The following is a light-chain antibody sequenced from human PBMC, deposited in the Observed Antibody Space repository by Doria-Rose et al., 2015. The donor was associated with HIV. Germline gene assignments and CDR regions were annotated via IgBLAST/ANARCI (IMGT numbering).Light chain of an antibody. V-gene: IGLV2-14*03. CDR3: SSYTSSSTFV. Sequence: QPASVSGSPGQSITISCTGTSSDVGGYNYVSWYQQHPGKAPKFIIYDVNRRPSGVSNRFSGSKSGNTASLTISGLQAEDEADYYCSSYTSSSTFVFGIGTKVTV. CDR2: DVN. CDR1: SSDVGGYNY. J-gene: IGLJ1*01.